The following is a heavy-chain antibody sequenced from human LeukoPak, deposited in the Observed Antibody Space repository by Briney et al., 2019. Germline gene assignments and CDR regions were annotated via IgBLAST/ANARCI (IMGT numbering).Heavy chain of an antibody. Sequence: PSETLSLTCAVYGGSFSGYYWTWIRHPPGKRLEWIGDIDHSGSTIYYPSLRSRVTISLDTSKNQFSLKLSSVTAADTAVYYCARNLLKVGATRFDYWGQGTLVTVSS. D-gene: IGHD1-26*01. CDR1: GGSFSGYY. J-gene: IGHJ4*02. CDR3: ARNLLKVGATRFDY. CDR2: IDHSGST. V-gene: IGHV4-34*01.